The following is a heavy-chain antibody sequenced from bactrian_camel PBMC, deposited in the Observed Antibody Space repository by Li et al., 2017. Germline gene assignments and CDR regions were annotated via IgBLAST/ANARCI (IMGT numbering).Heavy chain of an antibody. J-gene: IGHJ4*01. D-gene: IGHD3*01. V-gene: IGHV3S1*01. Sequence: HVQLVESGGGSVQVGGSLRLSCNASGYPYEAYCMGWFRQAPGKGREAVACIYADLGTTYYADSVKGRFIISRDNAKNVHYLQMNDLKPEDTAMYYCAADIPRSGSWCAVSSPHFRYEGQGTQVTVS. CDR2: IYADLGTT. CDR1: GYPYEAYC.